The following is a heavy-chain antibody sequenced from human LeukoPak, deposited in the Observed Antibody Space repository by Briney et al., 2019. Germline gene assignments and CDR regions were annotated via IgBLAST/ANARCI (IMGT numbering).Heavy chain of an antibody. Sequence: GGSLRLSCAASGFTVNTYEMNWVRQAPGKGLEWVSYISGDGRDIYYADSVRGRFTISRDNAKNSLYLQMNSLRAEDTAVYYCARAALAAAGTADYYYYYYMDVWGKGTTVTVSS. CDR3: ARAALAAAGTADYYYYYYMDV. J-gene: IGHJ6*03. V-gene: IGHV3-48*03. CDR2: ISGDGRDI. D-gene: IGHD6-13*01. CDR1: GFTVNTYE.